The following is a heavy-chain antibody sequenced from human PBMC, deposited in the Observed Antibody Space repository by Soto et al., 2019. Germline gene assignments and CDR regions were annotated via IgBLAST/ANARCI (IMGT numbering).Heavy chain of an antibody. CDR1: GVSIGSHDW. CDR2: SHQSGNT. V-gene: IGHV4-4*02. Sequence: PSETLSLTCAVSGVSIGSHDWWTWVRQPPGKGLEWIGESHQSGNTNYNSSLESRVTISLDKSKNHFSLQLSSVTVADTAVYYCARDCLLWFGEFSYNWFVPWGQGPLVTVSS. J-gene: IGHJ5*02. CDR3: ARDCLLWFGEFSYNWFVP. D-gene: IGHD3-10*01.